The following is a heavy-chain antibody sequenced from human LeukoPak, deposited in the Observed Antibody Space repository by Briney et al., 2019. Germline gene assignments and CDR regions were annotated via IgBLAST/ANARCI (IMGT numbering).Heavy chain of an antibody. V-gene: IGHV4-39*07. CDR3: AKQLRYFDWVDYYYMDV. J-gene: IGHJ6*03. D-gene: IGHD3-9*01. CDR1: GGSISSSSYY. CDR2: IYYTGSI. Sequence: PSETLSLTCTVSGGSISSSSYYWGWIRQPPGKGLEWIGYIYYTGSINYNPSLKSRVTISVDTSKNQFSLKLRSVTAADTAVYYCAKQLRYFDWVDYYYMDVWGKGTTVTISS.